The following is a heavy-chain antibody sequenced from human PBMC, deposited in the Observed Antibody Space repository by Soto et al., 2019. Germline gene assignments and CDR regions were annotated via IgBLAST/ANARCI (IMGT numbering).Heavy chain of an antibody. J-gene: IGHJ4*02. V-gene: IGHV4-39*01. CDR1: GGSISSTYYS. CDR2: VYDSGSS. CDR3: ARRDGYRYGGKIDY. D-gene: IGHD5-18*01. Sequence: QLQLQESGPGLVKASETLSLTCTVSGGSISSTYYSWTWIRQPPGKVLEWIGSVYDSGSSNYNPSLRSRVTISVDTSKKQFSLKLTSVTAADTAVFYCARRDGYRYGGKIDYWGQGTLVTVSS.